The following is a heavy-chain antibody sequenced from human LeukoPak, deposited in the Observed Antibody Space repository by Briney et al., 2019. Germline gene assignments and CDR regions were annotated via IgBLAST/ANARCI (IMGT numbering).Heavy chain of an antibody. CDR1: GYSFTSYW. Sequence: GESLKISCKGSGYSFTSYWIGWVRQMPGKGLEWMGIIYPGDSDTRYSPSFQGQVTISADKSISTAYLQWSSLKASDTAMYYCARLVDTAMVRTYYYMDVWGKGTTVTISS. J-gene: IGHJ6*03. CDR3: ARLVDTAMVRTYYYMDV. D-gene: IGHD5-18*01. V-gene: IGHV5-51*01. CDR2: IYPGDSDT.